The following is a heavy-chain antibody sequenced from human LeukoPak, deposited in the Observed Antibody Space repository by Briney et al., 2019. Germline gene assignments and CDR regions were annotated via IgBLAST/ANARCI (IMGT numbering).Heavy chain of an antibody. CDR2: ISSDSAYI. J-gene: IGHJ4*02. Sequence: RGSLRLSCAASGFTFSTYTMNWVRQAPGKGLEWVSSISSDSAYIFYADSVKGRFTISRDNAKSSLYLQMNSLRAEDTAVYYCASRQYDSSGYYPFGYWGQGTLATVSS. CDR3: ASRQYDSSGYYPFGY. V-gene: IGHV3-21*01. CDR1: GFTFSTYT. D-gene: IGHD3-22*01.